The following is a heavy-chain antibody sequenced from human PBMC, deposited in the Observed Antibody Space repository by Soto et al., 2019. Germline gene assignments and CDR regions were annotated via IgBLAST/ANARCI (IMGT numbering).Heavy chain of an antibody. D-gene: IGHD3-22*01. V-gene: IGHV1-69*02. J-gene: IGHJ5*02. CDR2: IIPILGIA. Sequence: ASVQVSCKASGGTFSSYTISWVRQAPGQGLEWMGRIIPILGIANYAQKFQGRVTITADKSTSTAYMELSSLRSEDTAVYYCAKYDSSEIGFDPRGQGTLVTVSS. CDR3: AKYDSSEIGFDP. CDR1: GGTFSSYT.